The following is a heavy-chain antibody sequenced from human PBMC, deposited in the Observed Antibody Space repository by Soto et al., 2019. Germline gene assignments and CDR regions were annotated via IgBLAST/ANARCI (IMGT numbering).Heavy chain of an antibody. CDR1: GXNFITYS. CDR2: ISSIAVYI. J-gene: IGHJ4*02. V-gene: IGHV3-21*01. CDR3: VRDGLDYYDTARLYFDK. Sequence: GXSLRLSCAASGXNFITYSFSWVRQAPGKGLEWVASISSIAVYIYYADSVKGRFTISRDNANNSMYLQMNSLSAEDTATYYCVRDGLDYYDTARLYFDKWGQGTLVTVSS. D-gene: IGHD3-22*01.